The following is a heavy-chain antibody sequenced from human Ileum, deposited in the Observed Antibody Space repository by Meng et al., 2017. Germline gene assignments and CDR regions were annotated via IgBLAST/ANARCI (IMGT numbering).Heavy chain of an antibody. Sequence: SETLSLTCSIYGGSISSYYWSWIRQPPGKGQEWIGFIHYTGSTNYDPSLKSRVTMSVDTSKNQFSLKLSSETAADTAIYYCAKGGTSSRPFAQWGQGTLVTVSS. CDR3: AKGGTSSRPFAQ. J-gene: IGHJ4*02. CDR1: GGSISSYY. CDR2: IHYTGST. D-gene: IGHD6-13*01. V-gene: IGHV4-59*01.